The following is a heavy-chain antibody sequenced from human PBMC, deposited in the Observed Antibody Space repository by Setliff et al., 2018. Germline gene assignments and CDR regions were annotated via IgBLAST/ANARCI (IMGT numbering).Heavy chain of an antibody. Sequence: GASVKVSCKASGYTFSANAIHWVRQAPGQRLEWMGWISGYNGYTVYAQKLQGRVTLTTDTSTGTAYMEVRSLRSDDTAQYYCVRDRAAIVVGPPTAAFDIWGKGTMVTVSS. CDR2: ISGYNGYT. V-gene: IGHV1-18*01. J-gene: IGHJ3*02. CDR3: VRDRAAIVVGPPTAAFDI. CDR1: GYTFSANA. D-gene: IGHD2-2*01.